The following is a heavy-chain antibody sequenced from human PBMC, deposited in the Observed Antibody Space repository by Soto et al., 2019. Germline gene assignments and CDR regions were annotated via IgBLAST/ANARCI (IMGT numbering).Heavy chain of an antibody. CDR1: GFTFTGYY. J-gene: IGHJ4*02. CDR2: INPNSGVA. CDR3: AKDDAGHPDF. D-gene: IGHD6-13*01. Sequence: ASVKVSCKASGFTFTGYYRHWVRQAPGQGLEWIGWINPNSGVANYAQKFHDWVTITRDTSITTAYMELSGLKSDDTAVYFCAKDDAGHPDFWGQGTLVTVSS. V-gene: IGHV1-2*04.